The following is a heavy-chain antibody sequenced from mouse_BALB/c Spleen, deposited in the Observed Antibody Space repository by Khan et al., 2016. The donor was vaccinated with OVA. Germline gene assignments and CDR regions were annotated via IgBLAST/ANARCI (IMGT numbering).Heavy chain of an antibody. D-gene: IGHD1-1*01. CDR2: IYPGSGNT. CDR3: ARPAYDYGSNSYWFFHV. Sequence: QVQLQQSGPELVKPGASVKMSCKASGYTFTDYVISWVKQGTGQGLEWIGEIYPGSGNTSYNEKFRGKASLTADKSSSTAYMQVNSLTSEDSAVYFCARPAYDYGSNSYWFFHVWGAGTTVTVSS. J-gene: IGHJ1*01. V-gene: IGHV1-81*01. CDR1: GYTFTDYV.